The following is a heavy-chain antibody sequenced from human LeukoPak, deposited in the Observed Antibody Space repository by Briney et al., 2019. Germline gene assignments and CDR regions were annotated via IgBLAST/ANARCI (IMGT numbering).Heavy chain of an antibody. CDR1: GASISRGDYY. Sequence: PSQTLSLTCTVSGASISRGDYYWSWIRQPPGKGLEWFGYIYYSGTTYYNPSLKSRVTISVDTSKNQFSLKLSSVTAADTAVYYCARQYCSSTSCYRSYNWFDPWGQGTLVTVSS. V-gene: IGHV4-30-4*08. CDR3: ARQYCSSTSCYRSYNWFDP. J-gene: IGHJ5*02. CDR2: IYYSGTT. D-gene: IGHD2-2*01.